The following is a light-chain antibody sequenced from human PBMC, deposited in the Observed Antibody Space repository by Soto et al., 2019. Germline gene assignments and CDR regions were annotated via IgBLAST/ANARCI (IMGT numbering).Light chain of an antibody. CDR3: QSYDSSLSGSYV. CDR1: SSNIGAGYD. J-gene: IGLJ1*01. Sequence: QSVLTQPPSVSGVPGQRVTISCTGGSSNIGAGYDVHWYQQLPGTAPKLLIYGNSNRPSGVPDRFSGSKSGTSASLAITGLQAEDDADYYCQSYDSSLSGSYVFGTGTKVTVL. CDR2: GNS. V-gene: IGLV1-40*01.